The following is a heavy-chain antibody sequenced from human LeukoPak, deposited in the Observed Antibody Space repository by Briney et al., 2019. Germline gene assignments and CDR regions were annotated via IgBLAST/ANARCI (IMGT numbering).Heavy chain of an antibody. V-gene: IGHV4-59*01. CDR2: IYSSGTT. CDR1: GGSMNNYY. CDR3: VRGQGGAPHYYTNMDV. D-gene: IGHD3-16*01. J-gene: IGHJ6*03. Sequence: SETLSLTCTVSGGSMNNYYWSWIRQSPRRGLEWIGYIYSSGTTTYSPSLESRVPISLDASNNQFSLKMISLSAADTAVYYCVRGQGGAPHYYTNMDVWGKGTPVIFSS.